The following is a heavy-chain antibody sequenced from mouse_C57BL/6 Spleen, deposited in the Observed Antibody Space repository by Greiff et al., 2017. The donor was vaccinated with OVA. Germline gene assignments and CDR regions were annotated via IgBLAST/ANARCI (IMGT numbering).Heavy chain of an antibody. D-gene: IGHD3-2*02. Sequence: EVKLQESGPELVKPGASVKIPCKASGYTFTDYNMDWVKQSHGKSLEWIGDINPNNGGTIYNQKFKGKATLTVDKSSSTAYMELRSLTSEDTAVYYCARGGLRLGAWFAYWGQGTLVTVSA. J-gene: IGHJ3*01. CDR2: INPNNGGT. CDR1: GYTFTDYN. V-gene: IGHV1-18*01. CDR3: ARGGLRLGAWFAY.